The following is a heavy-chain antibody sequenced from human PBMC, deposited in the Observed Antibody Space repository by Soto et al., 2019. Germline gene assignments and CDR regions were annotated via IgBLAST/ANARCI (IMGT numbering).Heavy chain of an antibody. CDR3: ARGGKYAFDI. Sequence: PSQTLSLTCAISGDSVSSITAGWNWIRQSPSRGLEWLGRTLYRSHWYNYYAESVKSRIIVDPDTSKNQFSLQLTSVTPEDTAIYYCARGGKYAFDIWSQGTMVTVSS. CDR2: TLYRSHWYN. J-gene: IGHJ3*02. CDR1: GDSVSSITAG. V-gene: IGHV6-1*01.